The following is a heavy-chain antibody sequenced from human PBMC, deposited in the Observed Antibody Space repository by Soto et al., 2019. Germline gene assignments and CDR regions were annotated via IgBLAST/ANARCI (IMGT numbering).Heavy chain of an antibody. J-gene: IGHJ4*02. CDR2: TYYSRST. CDR1: GGSISNYY. Sequence: QVQLQESGPGLVKPSETLSLTCIVSGGSISNYYWSWIRHPPRTGLEWIGYTYYSRSTNYNPSLTSRVAISVDTSKNQFSLKLRSVTAADTAVYYCARHRYSYGVYYFDYWGQGTLVTVSS. V-gene: IGHV4-59*08. CDR3: ARHRYSYGVYYFDY. D-gene: IGHD5-18*01.